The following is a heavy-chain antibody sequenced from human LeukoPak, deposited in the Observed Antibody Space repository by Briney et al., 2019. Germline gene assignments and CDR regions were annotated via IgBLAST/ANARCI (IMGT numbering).Heavy chain of an antibody. J-gene: IGHJ4*02. CDR2: IYYSGST. Sequence: PSETLSLTCTVSGGSISSGSYYWSWIRQPPGKGLEWIGYIYYSGSTNYNPSLKSRVTISVDTSKNQFSLRLRPVTAADTAVYYCARGVVIAPQTFDYWGQGTLVTVSS. D-gene: IGHD2-21*01. CDR3: ARGVVIAPQTFDY. CDR1: GGSISSGSYY. V-gene: IGHV4-61*01.